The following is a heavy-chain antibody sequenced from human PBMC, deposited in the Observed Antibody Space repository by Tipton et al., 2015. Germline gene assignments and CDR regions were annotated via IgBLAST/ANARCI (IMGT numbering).Heavy chain of an antibody. CDR1: GGSISSIVYY. Sequence: LRLSCGVSGGSISSIVYYWGWIRQPPGKGLEWIGTIDHSGKTYYNPSLKSRLTISVDTSENQFSLNLTSVTAADTAVYFCVRHGPLLRGIYFYYSMDVWGHGTTVTVSS. J-gene: IGHJ6*02. D-gene: IGHD3-10*01. CDR3: VRHGPLLRGIYFYYSMDV. CDR2: IDHSGKT. V-gene: IGHV4-39*01.